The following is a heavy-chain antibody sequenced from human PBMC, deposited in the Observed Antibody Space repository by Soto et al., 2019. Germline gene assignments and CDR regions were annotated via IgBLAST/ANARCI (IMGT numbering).Heavy chain of an antibody. J-gene: IGHJ4*02. CDR1: GFTFDDHA. CDR2: ISWNSGYI. CDR3: AKDIKWNLPAGYLDN. V-gene: IGHV3-9*01. Sequence: LRLFCIASGFTFDDHAMHWVRQAPGKDLEWVSGISWNSGYIGYADSVKGRFTISRDNAKNSVHLQMNSLRAEDTAFYYCAKDIKWNLPAGYLDNWGQGTLVTVSS. D-gene: IGHD1-1*01.